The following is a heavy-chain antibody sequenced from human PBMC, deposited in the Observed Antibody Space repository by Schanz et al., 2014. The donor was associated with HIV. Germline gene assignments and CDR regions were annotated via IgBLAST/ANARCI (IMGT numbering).Heavy chain of an antibody. CDR2: ISGYIGNT. D-gene: IGHD2-15*01. Sequence: QVQLVQSGAEVKKPGASVTVSCKASGYTFTNYGINWVRQAPGQGLEWMGWISGYIGNTNYAQNLQGRVTMTADTFTSTAYKELRSLTSDDTAVYYCARGYCSGGTCYSGDYWGQGTLVTVSS. CDR3: ARGYCSGGTCYSGDY. V-gene: IGHV1-18*01. J-gene: IGHJ4*02. CDR1: GYTFTNYG.